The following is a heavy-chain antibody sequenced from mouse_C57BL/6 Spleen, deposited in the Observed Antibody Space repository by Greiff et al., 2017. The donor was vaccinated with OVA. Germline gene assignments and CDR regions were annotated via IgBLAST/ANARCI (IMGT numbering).Heavy chain of an antibody. D-gene: IGHD1-1*01. CDR3: ARGGYYGSDHWYFDD. CDR2: FYPGDGDT. J-gene: IGHJ1*03. Sequence: QVQLKQSGPELVKPGASVKISCKASGYAFSSSWMNWVKQRPGKGLEWIGRFYPGDGDTNYNGKFKGKATLTADKSSSTDYMQLSSLTSEDSAVYVCARGGYYGSDHWYFDDWGTGTTVTVSS. CDR1: GYAFSSSW. V-gene: IGHV1-82*01.